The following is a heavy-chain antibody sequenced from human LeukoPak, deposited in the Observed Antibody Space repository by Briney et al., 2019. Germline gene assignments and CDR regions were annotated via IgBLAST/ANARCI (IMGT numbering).Heavy chain of an antibody. CDR2: IKQDGSDK. Sequence: GGSLRLSSPASGFSFISYWKGWVRQAPGKGLEWVANIKQDGSDKNYVDSVKGRFTISRDNAKNSLFLQMSSLRVEDTAVYYCQTSTLSWGERTLVTVSS. V-gene: IGHV3-7*01. J-gene: IGHJ4*02. CDR1: GFSFISYW. CDR3: QTSTLS.